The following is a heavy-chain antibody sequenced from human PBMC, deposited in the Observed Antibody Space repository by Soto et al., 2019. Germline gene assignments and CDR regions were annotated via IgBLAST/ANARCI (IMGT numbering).Heavy chain of an antibody. J-gene: IGHJ6*03. V-gene: IGHV4-59*08. Sequence: SETLSLTCTVSGGSISSYYWSWIRQPPGKGLEWIGYIYYSGSTNYSPSLKSRVTISLDTSKSQFSLNLNSVTAADTAVYYCARLRSGGNSLSSYYYMHVWGKGTTGTVSS. D-gene: IGHD2-15*01. CDR3: ARLRSGGNSLSSYYYMHV. CDR1: GGSISSYY. CDR2: IYYSGST.